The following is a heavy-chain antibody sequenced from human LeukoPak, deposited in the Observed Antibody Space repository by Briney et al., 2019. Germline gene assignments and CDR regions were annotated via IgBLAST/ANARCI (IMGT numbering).Heavy chain of an antibody. V-gene: IGHV3-23*01. CDR2: ISGSGGST. CDR3: AKVSMIVVVISYFDY. Sequence: GGPLRLSCAASGFTFSSYAMSWVRQAPGKGLEWVSAISGSGGSTYYADSVKGRFTISRDNSKNTLYLQMNSLRAEDTAVYYCAKVSMIVVVISYFDYWGQGTLVTVSS. J-gene: IGHJ4*02. D-gene: IGHD3-22*01. CDR1: GFTFSSYA.